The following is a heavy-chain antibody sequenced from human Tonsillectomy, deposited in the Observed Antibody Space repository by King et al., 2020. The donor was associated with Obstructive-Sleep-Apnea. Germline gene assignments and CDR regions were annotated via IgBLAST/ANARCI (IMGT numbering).Heavy chain of an antibody. CDR1: GGSISSSSYY. CDR3: ARGGKITGTTGY. Sequence: QLQESGPGLVKPSETLSLTCTVSGGSISSSSYYWGWIRQPPGKGLEWIGSIYYSGSTYYNPSLKSRVTISVDTSKNQFSLKLSSVTAADTAVYYCARGGKITGTTGYWGQGTLVTVSS. V-gene: IGHV4-39*07. J-gene: IGHJ4*02. D-gene: IGHD1-7*01. CDR2: IYYSGST.